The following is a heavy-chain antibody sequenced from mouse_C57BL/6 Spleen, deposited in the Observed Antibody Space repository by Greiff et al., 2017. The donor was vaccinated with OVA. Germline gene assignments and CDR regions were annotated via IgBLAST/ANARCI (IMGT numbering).Heavy chain of an antibody. J-gene: IGHJ4*01. Sequence: EVHLVESGPGLVKPSQSLSLTCSVTGYSITSGYYWNWIRQFPGNKLEWMGYISYDGSNNYNPSLKNRISITRDTSKNQFFLKLNSVTTEDTATYYCARTPSGLYAMDYWGQGTSVTVSS. V-gene: IGHV3-6*01. D-gene: IGHD3-2*02. CDR3: ARTPSGLYAMDY. CDR1: GYSITSGYY. CDR2: ISYDGSN.